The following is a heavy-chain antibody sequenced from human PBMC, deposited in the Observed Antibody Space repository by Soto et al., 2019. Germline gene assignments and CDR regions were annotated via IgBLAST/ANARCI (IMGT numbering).Heavy chain of an antibody. CDR3: ARARLSNGDPNIYFFYGLDV. V-gene: IGHV1-69*01. D-gene: IGHD3-10*01. CDR1: GDMFRNSA. J-gene: IGHJ6*02. Sequence: QVQLVQSGAEVKRPGSSVKVSCKASGDMFRNSAFTWVRQAPGQGLAWMGVIIPLFRKTDVAQKFQGRVNLTADESNSSLYMEVSSLTSEDTAVYYCARARLSNGDPNIYFFYGLDVWGQGTTITVSS. CDR2: IIPLFRKT.